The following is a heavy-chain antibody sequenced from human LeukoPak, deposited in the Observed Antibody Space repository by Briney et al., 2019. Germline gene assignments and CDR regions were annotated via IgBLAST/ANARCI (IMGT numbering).Heavy chain of an antibody. CDR2: ISAYNGNT. J-gene: IGHJ6*02. V-gene: IGHV1-18*01. CDR1: GYTFTSYG. D-gene: IGHD3-10*01. CDR3: ARDTRAYYYGSGSYPYYYYYYGMDV. Sequence: ASVKVSCKASGYTFTSYGISWVRQAPGQGLEWMGWISAYNGNTNYAQKLQGRVTMTTDTSTSTAYMELRSLRSDDTAVYYCARDTRAYYYGSGSYPYYYYYYGMDVWGQGTTVTVSS.